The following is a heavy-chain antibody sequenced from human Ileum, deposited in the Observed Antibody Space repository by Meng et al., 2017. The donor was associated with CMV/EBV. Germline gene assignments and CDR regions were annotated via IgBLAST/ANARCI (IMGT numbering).Heavy chain of an antibody. CDR1: GLTFGSYS. V-gene: IGHV3-21*01. CDR2: ISSSSSYI. J-gene: IGHJ4*02. CDR3: ARDRGVSSGYPFDY. Sequence: CGLTFGSYSMNWISQAPGEGVEWVSCISSSSSYIYKADSVKSRFTISRNNTKKSLYLQMNSLRTEGTAVYYCARDRGVSSGYPFDYWGQGTLVTVSS. D-gene: IGHD3-22*01.